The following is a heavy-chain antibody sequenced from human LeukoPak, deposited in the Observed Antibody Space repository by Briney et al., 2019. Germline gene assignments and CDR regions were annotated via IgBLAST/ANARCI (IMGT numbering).Heavy chain of an antibody. Sequence: SVKVSCKASGGTFSSYAISWVRQAPGQALEWMGRIIPIFGTANYAQKFQGRVTITTDESTSTAYMELSSLRSEDTAVYYCARDRGDCSGGSCYRYYYYMDVWGKGTTVTVSS. D-gene: IGHD2-15*01. CDR3: ARDRGDCSGGSCYRYYYYMDV. V-gene: IGHV1-69*05. J-gene: IGHJ6*03. CDR2: IIPIFGTA. CDR1: GGTFSSYA.